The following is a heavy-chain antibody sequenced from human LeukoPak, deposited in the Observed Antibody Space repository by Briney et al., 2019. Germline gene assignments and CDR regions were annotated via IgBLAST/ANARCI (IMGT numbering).Heavy chain of an antibody. CDR3: AKGGPDRFGELLPFDY. CDR1: GFTFSSYE. D-gene: IGHD3-10*01. CDR2: IRYGGSNK. J-gene: IGHJ4*02. Sequence: PGGSLRLSCAASGFTFSSYEMNWVRQAPGKGLECVAFIRYGGSNKYYADSVKGRFTISRDNSMNTLYLQMNSLRAEDTAVYYCAKGGPDRFGELLPFDYWGQGTLVTVSS. V-gene: IGHV3-30*02.